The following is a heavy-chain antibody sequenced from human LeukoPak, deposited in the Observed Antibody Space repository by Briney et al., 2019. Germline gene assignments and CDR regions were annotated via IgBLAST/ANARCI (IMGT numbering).Heavy chain of an antibody. D-gene: IGHD3-22*01. CDR1: GFTFDNYW. Sequence: GGSLRLSCAAFGFTFDNYWMHWVRQAPGKGPVWVSRINTDGRITSYADSVRGRFSISRDNAKNTLYLQMNSLRAEDTAVYYCAKDGYDSSGYYYAEGNWFDPWGQGTLVTVSS. V-gene: IGHV3-74*03. CDR3: AKDGYDSSGYYYAEGNWFDP. J-gene: IGHJ5*02. CDR2: INTDGRIT.